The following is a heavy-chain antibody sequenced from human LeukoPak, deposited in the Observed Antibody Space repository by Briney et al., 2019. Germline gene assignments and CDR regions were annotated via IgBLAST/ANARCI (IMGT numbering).Heavy chain of an antibody. CDR1: GFTFSSYG. CDR2: ISYDGSNK. D-gene: IGHD6-13*01. Sequence: PGGSLRLSCAASGFTFSSYGMHWVRQAPGKGLERVAVISYDGSNKYYADSVKGRFTISRDNSKNTLYLQMNSLRAEDTAVYYCAKGLIAAAGTDYYGMDVWGQGTTVTVSS. V-gene: IGHV3-30*18. J-gene: IGHJ6*02. CDR3: AKGLIAAAGTDYYGMDV.